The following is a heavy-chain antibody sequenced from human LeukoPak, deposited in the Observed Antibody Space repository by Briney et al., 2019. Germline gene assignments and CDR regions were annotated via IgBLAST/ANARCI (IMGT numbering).Heavy chain of an antibody. Sequence: PGGSLRLSCTVSGFTVSSNSMSWVRQAPGKGLEWVSFIYSDNTHYPDSVKGRFTISRDNSKNTLHLQMNSLRAEDTAVYYCARRAGAYSLPYDYWGQGTLVTVSS. CDR3: ARRAGAYSLPYDY. V-gene: IGHV3-53*01. D-gene: IGHD4/OR15-4a*01. CDR1: GFTVSSNS. CDR2: IYSDNT. J-gene: IGHJ4*02.